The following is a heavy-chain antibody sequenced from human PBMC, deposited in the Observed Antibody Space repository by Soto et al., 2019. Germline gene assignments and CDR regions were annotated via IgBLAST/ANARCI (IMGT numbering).Heavy chain of an antibody. CDR1: GYTFTSYA. Sequence: XVKVSCKASGYTFTSYAMHWVRQAPGQRLEWMGWINAGNGNTKYSQKFQGRVTITRDTSASTAYMELSSLRSEDTAVYYCARVGARYNWFDPWGQGTLVTVSS. CDR3: ARVGARYNWFDP. CDR2: INAGNGNT. J-gene: IGHJ5*02. D-gene: IGHD1-26*01. V-gene: IGHV1-3*01.